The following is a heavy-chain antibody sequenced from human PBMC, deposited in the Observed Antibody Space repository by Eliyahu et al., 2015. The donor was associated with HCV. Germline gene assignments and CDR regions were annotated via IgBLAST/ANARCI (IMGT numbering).Heavy chain of an antibody. CDR2: IKSKPDGGTT. J-gene: IGHJ4*02. CDR3: STVGPFGEFDY. D-gene: IGHD3-10*01. Sequence: EVQLVESGGGLVKPGGSLRLSCAASGVTFSSAWMSWVRQGPGKGPEWVGRIKSKPDGGTTDYAAPVKGRFTISRDDSKKTLYLQMDSLKTEDTAVYYCSTVGPFGEFDYWGQGTLVTVSS. V-gene: IGHV3-15*01. CDR1: GVTFSSAW.